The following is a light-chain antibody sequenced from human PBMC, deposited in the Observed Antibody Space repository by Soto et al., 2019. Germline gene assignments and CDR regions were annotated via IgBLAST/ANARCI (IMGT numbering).Light chain of an antibody. J-gene: IGKJ3*01. V-gene: IGKV1-39*01. CDR2: AAS. CDR3: QQIYSPVFS. CDR1: QTINNY. Sequence: DIQMTQSPPSLSASVGDRVTISCRASQTINNYLNWYQQKPGKAPEVLIYAASSLQRGDQSRFCGSGSGTEFTLTISSVQPEDFATYYCQQIYSPVFSFGPGTKVDL.